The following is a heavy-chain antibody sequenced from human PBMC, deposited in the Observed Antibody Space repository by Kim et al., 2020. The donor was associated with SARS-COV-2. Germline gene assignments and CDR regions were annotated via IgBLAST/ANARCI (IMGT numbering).Heavy chain of an antibody. J-gene: IGHJ1*01. CDR3: AKGYERRGRKFDWIQY. CDR1: GFSFGDYG. D-gene: IGHD3-9*01. V-gene: IGHV3-9*01. Sequence: GGSLRLSCAASGFSFGDYGMYWVRLPTGKGLEWVAGISWNSGSLGYADSVKGRFTISRDNAKNSLYLQMNSLRDEDTALYYCAKGYERRGRKFDWIQY. CDR2: ISWNSGSL.